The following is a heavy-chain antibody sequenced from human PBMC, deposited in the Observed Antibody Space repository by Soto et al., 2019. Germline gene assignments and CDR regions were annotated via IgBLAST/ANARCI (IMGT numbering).Heavy chain of an antibody. Sequence: GGSLRLSCAASGFAFSSYWMHWVRQAPGKGLVWVSRINSDGSSTSYADSVKGRFTISRDNAKNTLYLQMNSLRAEDTAVYYCARAEIYCTNGVCYPTYYFDYWGQGTLVTVSS. D-gene: IGHD2-8*01. CDR1: GFAFSSYW. V-gene: IGHV3-74*01. CDR2: INSDGSST. CDR3: ARAEIYCTNGVCYPTYYFDY. J-gene: IGHJ4*02.